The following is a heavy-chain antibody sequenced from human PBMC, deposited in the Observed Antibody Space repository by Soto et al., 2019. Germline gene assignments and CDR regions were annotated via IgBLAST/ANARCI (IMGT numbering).Heavy chain of an antibody. CDR3: ARHKPMVRGKIGYYYMDV. Sequence: PGGSLRLSCAASGFTVSSNYMSWVRQAPGKGLEWVSVIYSGGSTYYADSVKGRFTISRHNSKNTLYLQMNSLRAEDTAVYYCARHKPMVRGKIGYYYMDVWGKGTTVTVSS. CDR1: GFTVSSNY. D-gene: IGHD3-10*01. V-gene: IGHV3-53*04. CDR2: IYSGGST. J-gene: IGHJ6*03.